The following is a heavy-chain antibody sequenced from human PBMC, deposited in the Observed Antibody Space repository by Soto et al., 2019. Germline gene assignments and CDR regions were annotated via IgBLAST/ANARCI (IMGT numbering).Heavy chain of an antibody. CDR1: GGSISSCDYY. V-gene: IGHV4-30-4*01. J-gene: IGHJ4*02. Sequence: SETLSLTCTVSGGSISSCDYYWSWIRQPPGKGLEWIGYIYYSGSTYYNPSLKSRVTISVDTSKNQFSLKLSSVTAADTAVYYCARGDGHGYNSPFYYWGQGTLVTVSS. CDR2: IYYSGST. D-gene: IGHD5-12*01. CDR3: ARGDGHGYNSPFYY.